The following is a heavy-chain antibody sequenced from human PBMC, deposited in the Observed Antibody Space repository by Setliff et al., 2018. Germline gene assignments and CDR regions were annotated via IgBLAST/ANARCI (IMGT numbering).Heavy chain of an antibody. D-gene: IGHD3-3*01. V-gene: IGHV4-39*01. CDR1: DGSIRSGDHY. J-gene: IGHJ6*03. CDR2: IYYRGDT. Sequence: SETLSLTCTASDGSIRSGDHYWNWIRQPPGKGLEWIGRIYYRGDTYYNASLKGRLTISVDTAQNQFSLRLTSVTAADTAVYYCARMSGFLYMDVWGKGTTVTVSS. CDR3: ARMSGFLYMDV.